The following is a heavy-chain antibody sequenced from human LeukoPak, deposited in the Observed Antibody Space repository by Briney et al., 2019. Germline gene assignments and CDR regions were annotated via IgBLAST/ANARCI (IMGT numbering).Heavy chain of an antibody. CDR3: ARGVATINFDY. Sequence: PSETLSLTYTVSGGSISSGSYYWSWIRQPAGKGLEWIGRIYTSGSTNYNPSLKSRVTISVDTSKNQFSLKLSSVTAADTAVYYCARGVATINFDYWGQGTLVTVSS. CDR2: IYTSGST. CDR1: GGSISSGSYY. D-gene: IGHD5-24*01. J-gene: IGHJ4*02. V-gene: IGHV4-61*02.